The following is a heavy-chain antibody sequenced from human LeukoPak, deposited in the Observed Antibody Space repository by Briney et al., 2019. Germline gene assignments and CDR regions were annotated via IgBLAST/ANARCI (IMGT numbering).Heavy chain of an antibody. CDR3: AKTPPRASYCTGGVCYWVY. J-gene: IGHJ4*02. D-gene: IGHD2-8*02. V-gene: IGHV3-23*01. CDR1: GFTFSSYA. Sequence: QAGGSLRLSCAASGFTFSSYAMSWVRQAPGKGLEWVSAISGSGGSTYYADSVKGRFTISRDNSKNTLYLQMNSLRAEDTAVYYCAKTPPRASYCTGGVCYWVYWGQGTLVTVSS. CDR2: ISGSGGST.